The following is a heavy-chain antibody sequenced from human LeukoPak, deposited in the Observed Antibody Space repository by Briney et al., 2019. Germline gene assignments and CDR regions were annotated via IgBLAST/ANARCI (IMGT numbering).Heavy chain of an antibody. CDR3: AKGTGIVVDGPFDY. Sequence: PGGSLRLSCAASGFTVSSNYMSWVRQAPGKGLEWVSVIYSGGSTYYADSVKGRFTISRDNSKNTLYLQMNSLRAEDTAVYYCAKGTGIVVDGPFDYWGQGTLVTVSS. CDR2: IYSGGST. D-gene: IGHD3-22*01. V-gene: IGHV3-53*01. CDR1: GFTVSSNY. J-gene: IGHJ4*02.